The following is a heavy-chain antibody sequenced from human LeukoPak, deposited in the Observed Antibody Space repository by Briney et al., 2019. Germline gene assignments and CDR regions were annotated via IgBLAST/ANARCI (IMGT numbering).Heavy chain of an antibody. CDR2: IGTASDT. CDR1: GFTFSSFD. CDR3: ARGPSRGKYYYMDV. D-gene: IGHD1-1*01. J-gene: IGHJ6*03. V-gene: IGHV3-13*01. Sequence: PGGSLRLSCAASGFTFSSFDMHWVRQPTGQGLEWVATIGTASDTYYSGSVEGRFTLSRDNAKNSLYLQMNSLTAGDTAVYYCARGPSRGKYYYMDVWGKGTTVTVSS.